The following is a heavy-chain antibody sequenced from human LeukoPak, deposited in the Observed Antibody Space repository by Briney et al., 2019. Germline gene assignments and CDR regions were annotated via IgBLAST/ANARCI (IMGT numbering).Heavy chain of an antibody. V-gene: IGHV3-23*01. D-gene: IGHD5-18*01. CDR3: AKVRGYSYANEYHFDH. J-gene: IGHJ4*02. Sequence: GGSLRLSCAASGFTFSTYGMSWVRQPPGKGLEWVSAIRGSGDNTYYADSVKGRFTISRDNSKNTLYLQMNSLRAEDTAVFYCAKVRGYSYANEYHFDHWGQGTLVTVSS. CDR2: IRGSGDNT. CDR1: GFTFSTYG.